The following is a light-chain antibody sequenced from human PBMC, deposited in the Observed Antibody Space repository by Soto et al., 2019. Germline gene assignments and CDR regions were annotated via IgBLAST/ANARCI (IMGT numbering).Light chain of an antibody. CDR1: QGISSA. CDR2: DAS. CDR3: EQFNNYPRA. V-gene: IGKV1D-13*01. J-gene: IGKJ2*01. Sequence: AIQLTQSPSSLSASVGDRVTITCRASQGISSALAWYQQKPGKAPKLLIYDASSLESGVPSRFSGCESVTDFTLAISTLQTEDLATYDGEQFNNYPRAFGQGTKLEIK.